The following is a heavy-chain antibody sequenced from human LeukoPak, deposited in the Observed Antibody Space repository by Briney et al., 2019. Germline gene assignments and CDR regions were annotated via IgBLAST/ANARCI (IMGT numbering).Heavy chain of an antibody. CDR2: ISGSGGST. D-gene: IGHD5/OR15-5a*01. Sequence: PGGSLRLSCAASGFTFSSYAMSWVRQAPGKGLEWVSAISGSGGSTYYADSVKGRFTISRDNSKNSLYLQMNSLRAEDTAVYYCARGFYDGVNWFDPWGQGTLVTVSS. CDR3: ARGFYDGVNWFDP. V-gene: IGHV3-23*01. J-gene: IGHJ5*02. CDR1: GFTFSSYA.